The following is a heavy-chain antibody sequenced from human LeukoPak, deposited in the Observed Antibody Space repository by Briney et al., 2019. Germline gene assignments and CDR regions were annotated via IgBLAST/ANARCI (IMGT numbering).Heavy chain of an antibody. CDR2: MNPSSGNT. CDR3: ARVAYYYDSAGKSLKFFYGMDV. Sequence: ASVKVSCKASGYTFTNYEINWVRQGTGPGLEWLGWMNPSSGNTGYAQKFQGRVTMTRDTSISTAYMELSSLRSEDTAVYYCARVAYYYDSAGKSLKFFYGMDVWGQGTTVTVSS. J-gene: IGHJ6*02. D-gene: IGHD3-22*01. CDR1: GYTFTNYE. V-gene: IGHV1-8*01.